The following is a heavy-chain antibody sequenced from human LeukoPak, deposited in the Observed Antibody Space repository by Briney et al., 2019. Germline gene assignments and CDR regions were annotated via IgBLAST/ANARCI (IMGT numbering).Heavy chain of an antibody. D-gene: IGHD3-22*01. J-gene: IGHJ3*02. V-gene: IGHV1-46*01. CDR2: ISPSGGST. CDR3: ARSSGCPNGAFDI. Sequence: ASVKVSCKASGYTLTSYYMHWVRQAPGRGLEWMGIISPSGGSTSYAQKFQGRITMTRDTSTSTVYMELSSLRSEDTAVYFCARSSGCPNGAFDIWGQGTMVTISS. CDR1: GYTLTSYY.